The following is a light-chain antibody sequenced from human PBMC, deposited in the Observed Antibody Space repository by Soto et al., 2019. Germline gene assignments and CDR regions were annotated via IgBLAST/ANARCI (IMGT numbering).Light chain of an antibody. Sequence: QSALTQPPSASGSPGQSVTISCTGTSSDVGSYNFVSWYQHHPGKAPKLILYDVIKRPSGVPDRFSGSKSGNTASLTVSGLQAEDEADYYCSSYGGSNSFMLFGGGTKVTVL. CDR2: DVI. CDR3: SSYGGSNSFML. V-gene: IGLV2-8*01. CDR1: SSDVGSYNF. J-gene: IGLJ2*01.